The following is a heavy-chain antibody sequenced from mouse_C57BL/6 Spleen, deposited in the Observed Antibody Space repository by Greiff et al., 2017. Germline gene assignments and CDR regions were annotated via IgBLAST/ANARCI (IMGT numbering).Heavy chain of an antibody. CDR1: GYTFTSYW. CDR2: IYPSDSET. D-gene: IGHD2-1*01. CDR3: ARKGYGNSFAY. V-gene: IGHV1-61*01. Sequence: VQLQQSGAELVRPGSSVKLSCKASGYTFTSYWMDWVKQRPGQGLEWIGNIYPSDSETHYNQKFKDKATLTVDKSSSTAYMQLSSLTSEDSAVYYCARKGYGNSFAYWGQGTLVTVSA. J-gene: IGHJ3*01.